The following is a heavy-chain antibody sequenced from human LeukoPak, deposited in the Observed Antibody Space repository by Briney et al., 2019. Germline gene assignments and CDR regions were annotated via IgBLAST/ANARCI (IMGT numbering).Heavy chain of an antibody. D-gene: IGHD4-17*01. Sequence: PGGSLRLSCAASGFTFSSYAMSWVRQAPGKGLEWVSAISGSGGSTYYADSVKGRFTISRDNSKNTLYLQMNSLRAEDTAVYYCAKDLGPSNYGDYQLDYWGQGTLVTVSS. V-gene: IGHV3-23*01. CDR3: AKDLGPSNYGDYQLDY. J-gene: IGHJ4*02. CDR2: ISGSGGST. CDR1: GFTFSSYA.